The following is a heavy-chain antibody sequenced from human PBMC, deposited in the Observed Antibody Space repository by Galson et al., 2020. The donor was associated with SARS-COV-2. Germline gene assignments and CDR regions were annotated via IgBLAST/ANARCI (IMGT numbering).Heavy chain of an antibody. CDR2: INWNGGST. Sequence: GGSLRLSCAASGFTFDDYGMSWVRQAPGKGLEWVSGINWNGGSTGYADSVKGRFTISRDNAKNSLYLQMNSLRAEDTAVYHCARDLMSFLGSSPLWFDPWGQGTLVTVSS. V-gene: IGHV3-20*01. D-gene: IGHD6-6*01. CDR3: ARDLMSFLGSSPLWFDP. J-gene: IGHJ5*02. CDR1: GFTFDDYG.